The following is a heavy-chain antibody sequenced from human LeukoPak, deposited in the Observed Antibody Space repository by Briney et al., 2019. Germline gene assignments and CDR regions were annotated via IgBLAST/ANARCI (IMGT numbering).Heavy chain of an antibody. CDR3: ARDDGSGRPWNFDL. CDR1: GGSISSYY. J-gene: IGHJ2*01. V-gene: IGHV4-59*01. CDR2: IYYSGST. D-gene: IGHD6-19*01. Sequence: SETLSLTCTVSGGSISSYYWSWIRQPPGKGLEWIGYIYYSGSTNYNPSLKSRVTISVDTSKNQFSLKLTSVTAADTAVYYCARDDGSGRPWNFDLWGRGTLLTVSS.